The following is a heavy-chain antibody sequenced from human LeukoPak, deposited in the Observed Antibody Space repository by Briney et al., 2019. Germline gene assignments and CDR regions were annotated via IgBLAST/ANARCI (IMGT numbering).Heavy chain of an antibody. J-gene: IGHJ5*02. Sequence: GGSLILSCAASGFAFSSYSMNWVRQAPGKGLESVPSISSSSSYIYYADSVKGRFTISRDNAKNSLYLQMNSLRAEDTAVYYCARDGFAGYYDSSGYSASTFSWGQGTLVTVSS. CDR2: ISSSSSYI. D-gene: IGHD3-22*01. CDR1: GFAFSSYS. CDR3: ARDGFAGYYDSSGYSASTFS. V-gene: IGHV3-21*01.